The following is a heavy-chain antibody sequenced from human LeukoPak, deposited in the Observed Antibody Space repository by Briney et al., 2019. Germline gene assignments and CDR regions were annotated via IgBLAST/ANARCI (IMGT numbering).Heavy chain of an antibody. J-gene: IGHJ5*02. CDR2: IIPIFGTA. CDR3: ARVWSRKLLLSGNSRNWFDP. V-gene: IGHV1-69*13. D-gene: IGHD1-26*01. Sequence: SVTVSCKASGGTFSSYAISWVRQAPGQGLEWMGGIIPIFGTANYAQKFQGRVTITADESTSTAYMELSSLRSEDTAVYYCARVWSRKLLLSGNSRNWFDPWGQGTLVTVSS. CDR1: GGTFSSYA.